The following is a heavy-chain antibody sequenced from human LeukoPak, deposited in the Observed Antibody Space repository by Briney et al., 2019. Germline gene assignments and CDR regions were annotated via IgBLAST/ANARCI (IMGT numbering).Heavy chain of an antibody. CDR1: GVSISSSRYY. CDR3: ASRPRVLLWFGEYPYYFDY. D-gene: IGHD3-10*01. V-gene: IGHV4-39*01. J-gene: IGHJ4*02. CDR2: IYYSGRT. Sequence: PSGTLSLTRTVSGVSISSSRYYWGWIRQPPGKGLEWSGSIYYSGRTYYNPSLKSRVTISVDTSKNQFSLKLSSVTAADTAVYYCASRPRVLLWFGEYPYYFDYWGQGTLVTVSS.